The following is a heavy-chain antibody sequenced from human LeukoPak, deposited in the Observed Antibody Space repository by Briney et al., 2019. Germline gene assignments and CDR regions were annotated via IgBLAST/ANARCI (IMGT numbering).Heavy chain of an antibody. CDR2: VYTSGST. CDR1: GGSISSYY. CDR3: ARDLSHSGWYQEGY. D-gene: IGHD6-19*01. V-gene: IGHV4-4*07. J-gene: IGHJ4*02. Sequence: SETLSLTCTVSGGSISSYYWSWVRQPAGKGLEWIGRVYTSGSTNYNPSLKSRVTMSVDTSKNQFSLKLTSVTAADTAVYYCARDLSHSGWYQEGYWGQGTLVTVSS.